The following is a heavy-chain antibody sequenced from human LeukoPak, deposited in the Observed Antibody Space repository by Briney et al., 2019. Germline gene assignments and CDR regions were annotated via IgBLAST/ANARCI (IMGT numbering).Heavy chain of an antibody. D-gene: IGHD3-22*01. V-gene: IGHV3-48*03. Sequence: GGSLRLSCAASGFTFSSYEMNWVRQAPGKGLEWVSYISSSGSTIYYADSVKGRFTISRDNAKNSLYLQMNSLRAEDTAVYYCARDKKGYYYDSSGYYYEEAAFDIWGQGTMVTLSS. CDR2: ISSSGSTI. J-gene: IGHJ3*02. CDR3: ARDKKGYYYDSSGYYYEEAAFDI. CDR1: GFTFSSYE.